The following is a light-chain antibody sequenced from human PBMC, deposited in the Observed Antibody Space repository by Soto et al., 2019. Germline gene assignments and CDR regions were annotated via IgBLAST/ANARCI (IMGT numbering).Light chain of an antibody. CDR2: DAS. Sequence: EIVMPQSPATLYVSPGERATLACSASQSFGSNLAWYQQKPGKAPMLLIYDASTRATGIPAIFSGSGSGTEFTLTISRLQSVDFAVSYCQQYHTWRPRTFGGGKKFEIK. CDR3: QQYHTWRPRT. V-gene: IGKV3-15*01. J-gene: IGKJ4*01. CDR1: QSFGSN.